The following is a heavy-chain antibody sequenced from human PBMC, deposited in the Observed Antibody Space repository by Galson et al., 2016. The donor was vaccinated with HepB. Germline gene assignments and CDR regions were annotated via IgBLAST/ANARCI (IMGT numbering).Heavy chain of an antibody. CDR3: ARRQREEDMLVVVVVPGGFYYGMDV. V-gene: IGHV3-7*04. Sequence: SLRLSCAASGFTFSSNWMSWVRQAPGKGLEWVANIKQDGSEKYYVDSVKGRFTISRDNAKNSLYLQMNSLRAEDTAVYYCARRQREEDMLVVVVVPGGFYYGMDVWGQGTTGTVSS. CDR1: GFTFSSNW. J-gene: IGHJ6*02. D-gene: IGHD2-15*01. CDR2: IKQDGSEK.